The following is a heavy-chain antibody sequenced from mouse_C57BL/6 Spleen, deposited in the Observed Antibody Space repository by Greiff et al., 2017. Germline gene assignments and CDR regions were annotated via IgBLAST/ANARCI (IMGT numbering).Heavy chain of an antibody. CDR2: IHPNSGST. CDR1: GYTFTSYW. CDR3: ARGNWDDWYFDV. V-gene: IGHV1-64*01. J-gene: IGHJ1*03. D-gene: IGHD4-1*01. Sequence: QVQLQQPGAELVKPGASVKLSCKASGYTFTSYWMHWVKQRPGQGLEWIGMIHPNSGSTNYNEKFKNKATLTVDKSSSTAYMQLSSLTSEDSAVYYCARGNWDDWYFDVWGTGTTVTVSS.